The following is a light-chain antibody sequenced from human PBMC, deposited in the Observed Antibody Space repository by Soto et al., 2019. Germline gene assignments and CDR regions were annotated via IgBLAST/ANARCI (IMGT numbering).Light chain of an antibody. CDR1: QGVISNY. Sequence: ETMLTQAPCTLSLAPWERATLSCRASQGVISNYLAWYQQKPGQAPSLLIYDTSSRASGIPDRFSGSGSGTDFTLTISRLEPEDFAVYYCQQYGSSGTLGQGTKVDIK. J-gene: IGKJ1*01. V-gene: IGKV3-20*01. CDR3: QQYGSSGT. CDR2: DTS.